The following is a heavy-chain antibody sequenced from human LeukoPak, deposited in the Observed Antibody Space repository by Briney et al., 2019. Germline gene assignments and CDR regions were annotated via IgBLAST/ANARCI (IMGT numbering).Heavy chain of an antibody. J-gene: IGHJ4*02. CDR3: ANWRWQQSEFDS. Sequence: GGALTLSCAASGCTFSHYGMAWVRQAPGEGLEWVAHINQDGSKIEYVDSVTGRSTISRDNPKNSVYLQMNSLTADDTAVYYCANWRWQQSEFDSWGQGTLVTVSS. CDR2: INQDGSKI. CDR1: GCTFSHYG. V-gene: IGHV3-7*02. D-gene: IGHD5-24*01.